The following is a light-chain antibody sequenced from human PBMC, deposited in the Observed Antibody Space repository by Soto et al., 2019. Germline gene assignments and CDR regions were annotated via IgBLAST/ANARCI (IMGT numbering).Light chain of an antibody. CDR1: QSVSTTY. Sequence: EIVLTQSPGSLSLSPGEGATLSCRASQSVSTTYLAWYQQKPGQAPRLVIYSTSSRAAGIPDRFRGSGSGTDFTLTISSLEPEDVGVYFCQQYGNSPPYSFGQGTRLEIK. J-gene: IGKJ2*03. CDR3: QQYGNSPPYS. V-gene: IGKV3-20*01. CDR2: STS.